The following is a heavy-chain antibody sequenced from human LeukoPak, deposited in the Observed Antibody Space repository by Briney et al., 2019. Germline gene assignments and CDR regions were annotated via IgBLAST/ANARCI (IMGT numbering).Heavy chain of an antibody. V-gene: IGHV4-39*01. CDR2: IYYTGTT. J-gene: IGHJ5*02. CDR1: GASISTSYY. Sequence: PSETLSLTCTVSGASISTSYYWGWIRQTPGKGLEWIGSIYYTGTTSNNPSLKSRVFMSVDTSMNQFSLKLSSVTAADTAVYYCARPRGLGMANWFDPWGQGTLVTVSS. CDR3: ARPRGLGMANWFDP. D-gene: IGHD3/OR15-3a*01.